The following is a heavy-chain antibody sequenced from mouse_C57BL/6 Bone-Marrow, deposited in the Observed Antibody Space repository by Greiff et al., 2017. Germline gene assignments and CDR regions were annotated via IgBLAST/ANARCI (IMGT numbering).Heavy chain of an antibody. CDR1: GYAFSSSW. V-gene: IGHV1-82*01. J-gene: IGHJ1*03. CDR2: IYPGDGDT. CDR3: ARFNHYWSFDV. Sequence: QVQLQQSGPELVKPGASVKISCKASGYAFSSSWMNWVKQRPGKGLVWIGRIYPGDGDTNYNGKFKGKATLTADTSSSTAYMQLSSLTSEDSAVYFCARFNHYWSFDVWGTGTTVTVSS.